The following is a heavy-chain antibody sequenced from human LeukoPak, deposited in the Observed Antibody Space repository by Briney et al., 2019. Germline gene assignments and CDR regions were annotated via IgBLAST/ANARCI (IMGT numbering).Heavy chain of an antibody. Sequence: GGSLRLSCAASRFTFSNYAMSWVRQAPGKGLEWVSGLSGSGDSTYYADSVKGRFTISRDNSKNTLYLQMNSLRAEDTALYYCAKDLGLGDYWGQGTLVTVSS. CDR1: RFTFSNYA. J-gene: IGHJ4*02. CDR2: LSGSGDST. V-gene: IGHV3-23*01. D-gene: IGHD3/OR15-3a*01. CDR3: AKDLGLGDY.